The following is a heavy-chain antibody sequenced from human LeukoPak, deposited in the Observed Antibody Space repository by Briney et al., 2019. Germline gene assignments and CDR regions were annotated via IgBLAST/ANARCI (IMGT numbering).Heavy chain of an antibody. CDR2: IYYSGST. CDR3: ARGAQSSYYYYYGMDV. J-gene: IGHJ6*02. V-gene: IGHV4-59*01. D-gene: IGHD6-13*01. Sequence: PSETLSLTCTVSGGSISSYYWSWIRQPPGKGLEWIGYIYYSGSTNYNPPLKSRVTISVDTPKNQFSLKLSSVTAADTAVYYCARGAQSSYYYYYGMDVWGQGTTVTVSS. CDR1: GGSISSYY.